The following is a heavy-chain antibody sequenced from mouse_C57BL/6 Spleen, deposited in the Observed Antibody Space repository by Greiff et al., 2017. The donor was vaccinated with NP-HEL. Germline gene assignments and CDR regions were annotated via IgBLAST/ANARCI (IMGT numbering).Heavy chain of an antibody. CDR3: ARSTMGTTGYFDV. Sequence: VQLQQPGAELVMPGASVKLSCKASGYTFTSYWMHWVKQRPGQGLEWIGEIDPSDSYTNYNQKFKGKSTLTVDKSSSTAYMQLSSLTSEDSAVYYCARSTMGTTGYFDVWGTGTTVTVSS. V-gene: IGHV1-69*01. CDR1: GYTFTSYW. D-gene: IGHD2-2*01. J-gene: IGHJ1*03. CDR2: IDPSDSYT.